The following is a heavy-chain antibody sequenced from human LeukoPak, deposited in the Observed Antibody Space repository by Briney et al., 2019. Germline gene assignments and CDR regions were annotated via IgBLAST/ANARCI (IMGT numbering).Heavy chain of an antibody. J-gene: IGHJ4*02. CDR3: ASGGYCSGGSCYYYFDY. V-gene: IGHV1-69*04. D-gene: IGHD2-15*01. CDR2: IIPILGIA. Sequence: GASVKVSCKASGGTFSSYAISWVRQAPGQGLEWMGRIIPILGIANYAQKFQGRVTITADKSTSTAYMELSRLRSEDTAVYYCASGGYCSGGSCYYYFDYWGQGALVTVSS. CDR1: GGTFSSYA.